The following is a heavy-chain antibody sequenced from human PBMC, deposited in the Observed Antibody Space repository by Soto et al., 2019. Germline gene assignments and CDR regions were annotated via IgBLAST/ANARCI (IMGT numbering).Heavy chain of an antibody. J-gene: IGHJ5*02. CDR1: GFTFSTSW. V-gene: IGHV3-74*01. Sequence: GGSLRLSCAASGFTFSTSWMHWVRQAPGKGLVWVSRIESDGRGTTYADSVKGRFTISRDNAKNTLYLQMNNPRAEDTAVYYCARDSMKGRFDLWGQGTLVTISS. D-gene: IGHD2-8*01. CDR2: IESDGRGT. CDR3: ARDSMKGRFDL.